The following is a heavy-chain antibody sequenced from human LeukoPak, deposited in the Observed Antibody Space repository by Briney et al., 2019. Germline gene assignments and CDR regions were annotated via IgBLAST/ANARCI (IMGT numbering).Heavy chain of an antibody. CDR2: ISGSGGST. D-gene: IGHD6-13*01. J-gene: IGHJ4*02. Sequence: QPGGSLRLSCAASGFTFSSYAMSWVRQAPGRGLEWVSAISGSGGSTYYADSVKGRFTISRDNSKNTLYLQMNSLRAEDTAVYYCAKVVGQQLVPYYWGQGTLVTVSS. CDR3: AKVVGQQLVPYY. V-gene: IGHV3-23*01. CDR1: GFTFSSYA.